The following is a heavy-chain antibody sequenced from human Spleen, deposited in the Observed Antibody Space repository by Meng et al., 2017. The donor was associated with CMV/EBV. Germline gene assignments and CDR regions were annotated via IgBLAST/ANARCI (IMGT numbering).Heavy chain of an antibody. CDR2: AYYGSRWYS. J-gene: IGHJ4*02. Sequence: ISGDSVSSHNVAWSWIRQSPSRGLEWLGRAYYGSRWYSESAVSVNSRLTINPDTTRNQLSLHLKSVTPEEKAVYYCARNERWLMDYWGQGTLVTVSS. D-gene: IGHD6-19*01. CDR3: ARNERWLMDY. CDR1: GDSVSSHNVA. V-gene: IGHV6-1*01.